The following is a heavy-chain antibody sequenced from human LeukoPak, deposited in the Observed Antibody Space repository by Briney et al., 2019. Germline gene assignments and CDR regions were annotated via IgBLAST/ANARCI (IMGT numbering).Heavy chain of an antibody. Sequence: SETLSLTCAVYGGSFSDSYWTWIRQTPGRGHEWIGESSHTGDLVGYNPSLKGRATISVDSSKKQFSLRLTSVTAADTGIYYCARVPDATARPCDTWGAGTIVTVSS. CDR1: GGSFSDSY. D-gene: IGHD2-21*02. V-gene: IGHV4-34*01. CDR2: SSHTGDLV. J-gene: IGHJ5*02. CDR3: ARVPDATARPCDT.